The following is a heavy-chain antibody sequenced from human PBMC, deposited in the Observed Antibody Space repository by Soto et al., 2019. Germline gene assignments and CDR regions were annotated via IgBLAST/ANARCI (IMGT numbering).Heavy chain of an antibody. CDR2: IYSSGSA. CDR3: ARGFSSVSMDA. Sequence: ETLSLTGPVSGDSVSSGGYYWSWIRQPPGKGLEWIGYIYSSGSANYNPSLKGRVTISRDTSKNQISLKVASVTAADTAGYYCARGFSSVSMDAWGQGTTVTVYS. D-gene: IGHD6-19*01. V-gene: IGHV4-61*08. CDR1: GDSVSSGGYY. J-gene: IGHJ6*02.